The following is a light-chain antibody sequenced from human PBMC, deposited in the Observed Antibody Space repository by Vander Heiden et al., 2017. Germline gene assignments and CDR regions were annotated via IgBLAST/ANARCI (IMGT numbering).Light chain of an antibody. J-gene: IGLJ2*01. CDR2: DDD. Sequence: QKPSQAPVLVVYDDDDRPSEIPERFSGSNSGNTATLTISRVGAGDEADYYCQLWDSPSCFALFGGGTKLTVL. CDR3: QLWDSPSCFAL. V-gene: IGLV3-21*02.